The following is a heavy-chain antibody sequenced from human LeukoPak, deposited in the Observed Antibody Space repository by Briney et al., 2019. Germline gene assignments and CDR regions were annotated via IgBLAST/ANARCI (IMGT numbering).Heavy chain of an antibody. Sequence: GGSLRLSCAASGSTFSNFYMNWVRQAPGKGLEWVSYISRRSETIYYADSVRGRFTISRDNANNSLYLQMNNLRAEDTALYYCARDNGGGLREFDYWGQGTLVTVSS. CDR2: ISRRSETI. V-gene: IGHV3-48*04. CDR3: ARDNGGGLREFDY. CDR1: GSTFSNFY. D-gene: IGHD2-8*01. J-gene: IGHJ4*02.